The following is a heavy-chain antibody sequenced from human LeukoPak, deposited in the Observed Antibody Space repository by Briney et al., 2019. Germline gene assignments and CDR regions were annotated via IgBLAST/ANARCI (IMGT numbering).Heavy chain of an antibody. J-gene: IGHJ4*02. V-gene: IGHV4-59*01. CDR2: IYYSGSV. Sequence: SETLSLTCTVSGGSISGYYWNWIRQPPGEGLEWIGYIYYSGSVHYNPSLKSRVTISVDTFKSQFSLNLNSVTASDTAVYYCARTPDTSGSFDYWGQGNLVTVSS. CDR3: ARTPDTSGSFDY. D-gene: IGHD3-22*01. CDR1: GGSISGYY.